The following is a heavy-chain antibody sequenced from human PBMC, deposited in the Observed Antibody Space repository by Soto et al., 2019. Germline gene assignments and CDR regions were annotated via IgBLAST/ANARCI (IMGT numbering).Heavy chain of an antibody. V-gene: IGHV4-59*01. Sequence: QVQLQESGPGLVKPSETLSLTCTVSGGSISSYYWSWIRQPPGKGLEWIGYIYYSGSTNYNPSLKSRVNISVDTSKNQFSLKLSSVTAADTAVYYCARATYGDNKFDYWGQGTLVTVSS. CDR3: ARATYGDNKFDY. J-gene: IGHJ4*02. CDR1: GGSISSYY. D-gene: IGHD4-17*01. CDR2: IYYSGST.